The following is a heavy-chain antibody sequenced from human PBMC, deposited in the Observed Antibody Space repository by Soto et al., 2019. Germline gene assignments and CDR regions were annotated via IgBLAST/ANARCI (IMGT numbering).Heavy chain of an antibody. J-gene: IGHJ4*02. CDR2: VFHSGSV. V-gene: IGHV4-4*02. CDR1: GGSLSTPVW. Sequence: SETLSLTCGVSGGSLSTPVWWTWVRLTPGKGLEWIGEVFHSGSVNYNPSLQSRVTISVDKSTNHFSLRLTSVTAADTAVYYCARKAWTRLDYWGQGALVTVSS. CDR3: ARKAWTRLDY. D-gene: IGHD1-1*01.